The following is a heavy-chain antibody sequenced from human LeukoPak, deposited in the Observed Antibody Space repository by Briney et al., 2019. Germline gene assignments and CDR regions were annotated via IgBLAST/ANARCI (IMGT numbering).Heavy chain of an antibody. J-gene: IGHJ3*02. CDR3: TTDTMPPI. Sequence: ETLSLTCAVYGGSFSGYYWSWIRQPPGKGLEWVGRIKSKTDGGTTDYAAPVKGRFTISRDDSKNTLYLQMNGLKTGDTAVYYCTTDTMPPIWGQGTKVTVSS. D-gene: IGHD2-2*01. V-gene: IGHV3-15*01. CDR2: IKSKTDGGTT. CDR1: GGSFSGYY.